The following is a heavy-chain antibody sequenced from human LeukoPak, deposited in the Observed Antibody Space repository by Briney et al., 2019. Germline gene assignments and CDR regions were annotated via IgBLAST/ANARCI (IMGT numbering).Heavy chain of an antibody. V-gene: IGHV3-53*01. CDR2: IYSGGST. Sequence: GGSLRLSCAASGFTVSSNHMSWVRQAPGKGLEWVSVIYSGGSTYYADSVKGRFTISRDNSKNTLYLQMNSLRAEDTAVYYCARMYSSSWYYYYYGMDVWGQGTTVTVSS. D-gene: IGHD6-13*01. CDR1: GFTVSSNH. J-gene: IGHJ6*02. CDR3: ARMYSSSWYYYYYGMDV.